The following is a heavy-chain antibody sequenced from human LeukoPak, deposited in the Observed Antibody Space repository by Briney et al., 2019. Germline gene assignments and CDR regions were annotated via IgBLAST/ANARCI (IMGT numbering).Heavy chain of an antibody. J-gene: IGHJ4*02. Sequence: SETLSLTCTVSGYSISSGYYWGWIRQPPGKGLEWIGSIYHSGSTYYNPSLKSRVTISVDTSKNQFSLKLSSVTAADTAVYYCARERSSSCGYWGQGTLVTVSS. V-gene: IGHV4-38-2*02. CDR3: ARERSSSCGY. CDR1: GYSISSGYY. D-gene: IGHD6-13*01. CDR2: IYHSGST.